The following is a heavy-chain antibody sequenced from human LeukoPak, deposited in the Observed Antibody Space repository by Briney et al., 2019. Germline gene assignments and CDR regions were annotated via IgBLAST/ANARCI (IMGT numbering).Heavy chain of an antibody. J-gene: IGHJ6*03. Sequence: GGSLRLSCAASGFTFSIYTVNWVRQAPGQGLEWVSSISSTSSYIYYADSVRGRFTISRDNAKNSLYLQMNSLRAEDTAVYYCAKGVEGYCSSAGCYSAAHFYYYMDVWGKGTTVTVSS. CDR3: AKGVEGYCSSAGCYSAAHFYYYMDV. CDR2: ISSTSSYI. CDR1: GFTFSIYT. D-gene: IGHD2-2*01. V-gene: IGHV3-21*01.